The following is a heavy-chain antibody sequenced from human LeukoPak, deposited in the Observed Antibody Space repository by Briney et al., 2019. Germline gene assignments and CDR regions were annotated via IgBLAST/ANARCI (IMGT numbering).Heavy chain of an antibody. D-gene: IGHD1-20*01. Sequence: PGGSLRLSCAASRFTFNSYEMNWVRQAPGKGLEWLSYISSSGSTIYYADSVKGRFTISRDNAKKSLYLQMNSLRAEDTAVYYCARGPSGGNNLWIDYWGQGTLVTVSS. V-gene: IGHV3-48*03. CDR1: RFTFNSYE. J-gene: IGHJ4*02. CDR2: ISSSGSTI. CDR3: ARGPSGGNNLWIDY.